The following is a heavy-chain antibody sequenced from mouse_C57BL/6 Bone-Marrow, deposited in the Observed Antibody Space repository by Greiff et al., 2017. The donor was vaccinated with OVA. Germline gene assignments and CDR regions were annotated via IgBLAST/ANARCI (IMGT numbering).Heavy chain of an antibody. CDR2: IYPGDGDT. CDR3: ARRDYDGGYYAMDY. Sequence: QVQLQQSGPELVKPGASVKISCKASGYAFSSSWMNWVKQRPGKGLEWIGRIYPGDGDTNYNGKFKGKATLTADKSSSTAYMQLSSLTSEDSAVYFCARRDYDGGYYAMDYWGQGTSVTVSS. J-gene: IGHJ4*01. CDR1: GYAFSSSW. D-gene: IGHD2-4*01. V-gene: IGHV1-82*01.